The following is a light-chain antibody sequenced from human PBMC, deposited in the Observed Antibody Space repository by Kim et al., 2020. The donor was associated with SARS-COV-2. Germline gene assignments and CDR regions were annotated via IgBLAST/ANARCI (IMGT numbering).Light chain of an antibody. J-gene: IGKJ2*01. CDR3: QQYDTSPYT. Sequence: LCPGERATLSGRASQSVSSSDLAWYQQKPGQAPRLLIYDASIRATGIPDRFSGSGSGTDFTLTISRLEPEDFAVYYCQQYDTSPYTFGQGTKLEI. CDR2: DAS. CDR1: QSVSSSD. V-gene: IGKV3-20*01.